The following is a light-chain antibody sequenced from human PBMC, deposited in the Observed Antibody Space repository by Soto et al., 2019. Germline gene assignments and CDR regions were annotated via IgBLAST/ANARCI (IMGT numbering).Light chain of an antibody. V-gene: IGKV1-9*01. CDR3: QQDDSYPLT. CDR2: LAS. J-gene: IGKJ5*01. Sequence: DIQLTQSPSFLSASVGDRVTITCRASQGINNYLAWYQQKPGKAPKLLIYLASTLQSGVPSRFSGSGSGTDFTLTINGLQPEDFATYYCQQDDSYPLTFGGGTRLEIK. CDR1: QGINNY.